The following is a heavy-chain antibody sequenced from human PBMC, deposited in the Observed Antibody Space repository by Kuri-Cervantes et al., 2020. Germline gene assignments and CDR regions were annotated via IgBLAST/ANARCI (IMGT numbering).Heavy chain of an antibody. D-gene: IGHD3-3*01. CDR1: GFSFSSYG. J-gene: IGHJ6*02. Sequence: GESLKISCAASGFSFSSYGMHWVRQAPGKGLEWVAVISYDGSNKYYADSVKGRFTISRDNSKNTLYLQMNSLRAEDTAVYYCAKEIGSYDFWSGYFAYYYYGMDVWGQGITVTVSS. V-gene: IGHV3-30*18. CDR3: AKEIGSYDFWSGYFAYYYYGMDV. CDR2: ISYDGSNK.